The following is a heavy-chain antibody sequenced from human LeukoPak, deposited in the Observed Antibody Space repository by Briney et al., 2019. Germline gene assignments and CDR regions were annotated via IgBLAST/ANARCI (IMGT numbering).Heavy chain of an antibody. D-gene: IGHD3-10*01. CDR1: GYTFTSYG. J-gene: IGHJ4*02. Sequence: ASVKVSCKASGYTFTSYGISWVRQAPGQGLEWMGWISAYNGNTNYAQKLQGRVTMTTDTSTSTAYMELRSLGSDDTAVYYCARDGLSITMVRGVIRDFDYWGQGTLVTVSS. CDR2: ISAYNGNT. CDR3: ARDGLSITMVRGVIRDFDY. V-gene: IGHV1-18*01.